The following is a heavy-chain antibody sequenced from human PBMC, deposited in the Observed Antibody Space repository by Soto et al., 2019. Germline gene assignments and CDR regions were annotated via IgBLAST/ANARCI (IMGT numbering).Heavy chain of an antibody. CDR3: ARYEGGWGLDY. D-gene: IGHD6-19*01. CDR2: IRYDGTNS. V-gene: IGHV3-33*08. J-gene: IGHJ4*02. CDR1: GFTFSSYG. Sequence: GGSLRLSCAASGFTFSSYGMHWVRQAPGKGPEWVAVIRYDGTNSNYADSVKGRFTISRDNSMNTLYLQMNSLRADDTAVYYCARYEGGWGLDYWGQGTLVTVSS.